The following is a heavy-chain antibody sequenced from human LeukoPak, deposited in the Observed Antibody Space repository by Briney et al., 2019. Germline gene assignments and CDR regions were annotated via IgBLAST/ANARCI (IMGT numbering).Heavy chain of an antibody. J-gene: IGHJ4*02. V-gene: IGHV3-21*06. CDR3: ASPWGYSSSWTGFDY. Sequence: GGSLRLSCAASGFIFSSYNMNWVRQAPGKGLVWVSSISSRSRDVYYADPVKGRFTISRDNTKSSLFLQMDSLRAEDTAVYYCASPWGYSSSWTGFDYWGQGTLVNVSS. CDR1: GFIFSSYN. CDR2: ISSRSRDV. D-gene: IGHD6-13*01.